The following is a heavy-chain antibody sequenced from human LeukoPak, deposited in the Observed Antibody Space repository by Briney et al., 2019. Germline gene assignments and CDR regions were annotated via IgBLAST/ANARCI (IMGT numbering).Heavy chain of an antibody. CDR2: IWYEGTNK. V-gene: IGHV3-33*06. J-gene: IGHJ4*02. Sequence: GRSLRLSCAGSGFTFSNYGMHWVRQAPGKGLEWVAVIWYEGTNKYYADSVKGRFTISRDNSKNTLYLQMNSLRAEDTAVYYCAKEGMLGHYWGQGTLVTVSS. CDR3: AKEGMLGHY. D-gene: IGHD2-8*01. CDR1: GFTFSNYG.